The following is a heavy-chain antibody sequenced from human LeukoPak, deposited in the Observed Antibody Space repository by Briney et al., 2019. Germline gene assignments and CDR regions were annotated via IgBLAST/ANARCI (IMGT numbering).Heavy chain of an antibody. D-gene: IGHD3-22*01. J-gene: IGHJ4*02. V-gene: IGHV3-23*01. CDR2: ISVTGNT. CDR3: AKEPNHSSGYWDY. CDR1: GFTLSSYA. Sequence: GGSLRLSCAASGFTLSSYAMSWVRQGPGKGLEWVSAISVTGNTYHADSVKGRFTVSRDNSKNTLFLQMNSLRVEDTAVYYCAKEPNHSSGYWDYWGQGTLATVSS.